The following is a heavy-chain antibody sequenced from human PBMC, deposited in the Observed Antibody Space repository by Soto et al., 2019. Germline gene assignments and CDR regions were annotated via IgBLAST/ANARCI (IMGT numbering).Heavy chain of an antibody. Sequence: QVQLQESGPGLVKPSETLSLTCTVSGGSISSYYWSWIRQPPGKGLEWIGYIYYSGSTNYNPSLKIRVTVSVDTSKNQLSRKLSSATAADTAVYYCARRYGYSFDYWGQGTLVTVSS. CDR3: ARRYGYSFDY. CDR1: GGSISSYY. J-gene: IGHJ4*02. V-gene: IGHV4-59*08. CDR2: IYYSGST. D-gene: IGHD4-17*01.